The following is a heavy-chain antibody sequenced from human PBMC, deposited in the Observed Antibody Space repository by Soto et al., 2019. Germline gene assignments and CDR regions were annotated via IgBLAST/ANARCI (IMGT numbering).Heavy chain of an antibody. CDR2: VYHTGIA. Sequence: SETLSLTCGVSGVSISRGGYSWNWIRQPPGKGLEWIGYVYHTGIANYNPSLRGRVTISVDTSKNQFSLKLTSVTAADTAMYYCARAQDYYDKSGYHFEYWGQGALVTVS. CDR3: ARAQDYYDKSGYHFEY. CDR1: GVSISRGGYS. J-gene: IGHJ4*02. V-gene: IGHV4-30-2*01. D-gene: IGHD3-22*01.